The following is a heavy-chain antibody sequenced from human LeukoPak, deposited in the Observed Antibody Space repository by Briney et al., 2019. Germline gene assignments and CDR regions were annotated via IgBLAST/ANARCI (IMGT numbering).Heavy chain of an antibody. J-gene: IGHJ4*02. CDR2: INSAGSST. D-gene: IGHD3-22*01. V-gene: IGHV3-74*01. CDR1: GFTFSSYW. Sequence: AGGSLRLSCAASGFTFSSYWMHWVRQAPGKGLVWVSRINSAGSSTSYADSVKGRFTISRDNAKNTLYLQMNSLRAEDTAVYYCAREDHNYYYDSSGYYDWGQGTLVTVSS. CDR3: AREDHNYYYDSSGYYD.